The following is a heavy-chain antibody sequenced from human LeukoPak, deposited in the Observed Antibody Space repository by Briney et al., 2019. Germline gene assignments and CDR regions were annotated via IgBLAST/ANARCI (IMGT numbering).Heavy chain of an antibody. D-gene: IGHD6-13*01. V-gene: IGHV3-23*01. CDR2: ISGSDGTT. CDR3: AKRYSRSGFDY. J-gene: IGHJ4*02. Sequence: GGSLRLSCAASGFTFSSFAMNWVRQAPGKGLEWVSSISGSDGTTYYADSMKGRFTISRDNSKNTVYLQMNRLRAEDTAVYYCAKRYSRSGFDYWGQGTLVTVSS. CDR1: GFTFSSFA.